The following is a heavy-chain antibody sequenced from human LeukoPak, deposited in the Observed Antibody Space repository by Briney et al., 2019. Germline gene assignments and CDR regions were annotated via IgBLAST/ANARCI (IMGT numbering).Heavy chain of an antibody. D-gene: IGHD2-2*01. J-gene: IGHJ5*02. V-gene: IGHV4-39*01. CDR1: GGSISSSSYY. CDR2: IYYSGST. CDR3: ARIRIGYCSSTSCYAGAFCFDP. Sequence: SETLSLTCTVSGGSISSSSYYWGWIRQPPGKGLEWIGSIYYSGSTYYNPSLKSRVTISVDTSKNQFSLKLSSVTAADTAVYYCARIRIGYCSSTSCYAGAFCFDPWGQGTLVTVSS.